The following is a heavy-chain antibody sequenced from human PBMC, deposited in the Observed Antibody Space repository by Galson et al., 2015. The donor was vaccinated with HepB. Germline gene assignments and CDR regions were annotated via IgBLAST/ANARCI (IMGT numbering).Heavy chain of an antibody. CDR2: ISGSGGDT. D-gene: IGHD2-2*01. Sequence: SLRLSCAASGFTFSSYAMSWVRQAPGKGLEWVSAISGSGGDTYYADSGKGRFTITRDNPKNTLYLQMNSLRAEDTAVYYWAKEYCSTTSCYGGFDYWGQGTLVTVSS. CDR3: AKEYCSTTSCYGGFDY. CDR1: GFTFSSYA. V-gene: IGHV3-23*01. J-gene: IGHJ4*02.